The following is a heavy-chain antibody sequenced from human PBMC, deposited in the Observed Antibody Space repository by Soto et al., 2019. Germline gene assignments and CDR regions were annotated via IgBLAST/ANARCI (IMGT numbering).Heavy chain of an antibody. CDR1: GYTFTGYY. D-gene: IGHD3-22*01. CDR3: ASEYYFDSSGYYYGMDV. Sequence: ASVKVSCKASGYTFTGYYMHWVRQAPGQGLEWMGWINPNSGGTNYAQKFQGWVTMTRDTSISTAYMELSRLRSDDTAVYYCASEYYFDSSGYYYGMDVWGQGTTVTVSS. CDR2: INPNSGGT. J-gene: IGHJ6*02. V-gene: IGHV1-2*04.